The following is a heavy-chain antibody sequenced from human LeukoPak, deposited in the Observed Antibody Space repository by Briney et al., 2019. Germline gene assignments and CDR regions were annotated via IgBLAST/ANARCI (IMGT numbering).Heavy chain of an antibody. J-gene: IGHJ4*02. CDR2: ISWNSGSI. CDR1: GFTFDDYA. D-gene: IGHD6-19*01. V-gene: IGHV3-9*01. Sequence: GGSLRLSCAAPGFTFDDYAMHWVRQAPGKGLEWVSGISWNSGSIGYADSVKGRFTISRDNAKNSLYLQMNSLRAEDTALYYCAKGTGIAVAGRPLDYWGQGTLVTVSS. CDR3: AKGTGIAVAGRPLDY.